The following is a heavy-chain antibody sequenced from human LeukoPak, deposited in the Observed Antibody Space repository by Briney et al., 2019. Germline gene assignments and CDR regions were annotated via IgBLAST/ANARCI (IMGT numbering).Heavy chain of an antibody. V-gene: IGHV3-11*01. CDR2: ISSSGSTI. CDR3: ARVLAGLDY. Sequence: LSLTCAVYGGSFSGYYWSWIRQPPGKGLEWVSYISSSGSTIYYADSVKGRFTISRDNAKNSLYLQMNSLRAEDTAVYYCARVLAGLDYWGQGTLVTVSS. J-gene: IGHJ4*02. CDR1: GGSFSGYY. D-gene: IGHD2-15*01.